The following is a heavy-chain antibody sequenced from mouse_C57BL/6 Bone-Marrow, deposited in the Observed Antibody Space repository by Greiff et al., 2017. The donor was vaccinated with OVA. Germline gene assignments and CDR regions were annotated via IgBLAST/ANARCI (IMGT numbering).Heavy chain of an antibody. CDR3: ARGLYYYGDY. Sequence: EVHLVESGGGLVKPGGSLTLSCAASGFTFSSYAMSWVRQTPEKRLEWVATISDGGSYTYYPDNVKGRFTISRDNAKNNLYLQMSHLKSEDTAMYYCARGLYYYGDYWGQGTTLTVSS. V-gene: IGHV5-4*01. CDR1: GFTFSSYA. CDR2: ISDGGSYT. D-gene: IGHD1-1*01. J-gene: IGHJ2*01.